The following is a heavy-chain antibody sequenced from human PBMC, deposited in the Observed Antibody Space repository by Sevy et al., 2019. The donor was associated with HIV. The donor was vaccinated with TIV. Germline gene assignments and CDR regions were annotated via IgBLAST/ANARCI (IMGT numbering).Heavy chain of an antibody. CDR2: IYFTGNT. Sequence: SETLSLTCSVSGGSISSYFWTWVRQSPGKGLEWIGNIYFTGNTDYSPSLKSRVTLSLDTSKSQFSLTLKSVTAADTAISFCARDSTTRPRVFDYWGQGTLVTVSS. CDR1: GGSISSYF. V-gene: IGHV4-59*01. CDR3: ARDSTTRPRVFDY. D-gene: IGHD1-1*01. J-gene: IGHJ4*02.